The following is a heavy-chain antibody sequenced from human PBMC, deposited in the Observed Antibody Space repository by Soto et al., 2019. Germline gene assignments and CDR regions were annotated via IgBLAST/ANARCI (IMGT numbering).Heavy chain of an antibody. D-gene: IGHD3-9*01. Sequence: ASVNVSCKASGYTFTGYYMHWVRQAPGQGPEWMGWINPNSGGTNYAQKVQGRVTMTRDTSISTAYMELSRLRSDDTAVYYCARDGGGRYFDWSKNYGMDVWGQGTTVTVSS. CDR2: INPNSGGT. CDR1: GYTFTGYY. CDR3: ARDGGGRYFDWSKNYGMDV. J-gene: IGHJ6*02. V-gene: IGHV1-2*02.